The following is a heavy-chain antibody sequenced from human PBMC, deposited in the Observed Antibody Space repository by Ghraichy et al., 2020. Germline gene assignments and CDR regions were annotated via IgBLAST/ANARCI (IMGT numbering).Heavy chain of an antibody. CDR1: GGSISSYY. CDR2: IYTSGST. J-gene: IGHJ6*02. CDR3: ARELGYCSGGSCYSAYYYYGMDV. Sequence: SETLSLTCTVSGGSISSYYWSWIRQPAGKGLEWIGRIYTSGSTNYNPSLKSRVTMSVDTSKNQFSLKLSSVTAADTAVYYCARELGYCSGGSCYSAYYYYGMDVWGQGTTVTVSS. V-gene: IGHV4-4*07. D-gene: IGHD2-15*01.